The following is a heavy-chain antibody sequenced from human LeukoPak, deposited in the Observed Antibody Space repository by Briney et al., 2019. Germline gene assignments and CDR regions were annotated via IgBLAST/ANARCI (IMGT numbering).Heavy chain of an antibody. V-gene: IGHV1-2*02. CDR1: GYTXTDYY. CDR3: ATGERLVPAAMWFDY. CDR2: INPKSGGR. D-gene: IGHD2-2*01. Sequence: ASVKVSCKASGYTXTDYYMHGVRQAPGQGLEWMVWINPKSGGRSYAQRFQGRVTMTRDTSISTAYMELSRLRYDDTAVYYCATGERLVPAAMWFDYWGQGTLVTVSS. J-gene: IGHJ4*02.